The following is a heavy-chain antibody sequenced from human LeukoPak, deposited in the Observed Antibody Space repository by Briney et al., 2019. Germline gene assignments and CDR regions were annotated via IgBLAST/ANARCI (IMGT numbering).Heavy chain of an antibody. Sequence: SETLSLTCTVSGGSISSYYWSWVRQSAGKGLEWIGRINTSGSTNYNPSLKSRVTMSLDTSKNQLSLKLRSVTAADTAVYYCARPREYSGYDYWGQGTLVTVSS. CDR3: ARPREYSGYDY. V-gene: IGHV4-4*07. D-gene: IGHD5-12*01. CDR1: GGSISSYY. J-gene: IGHJ4*02. CDR2: INTSGST.